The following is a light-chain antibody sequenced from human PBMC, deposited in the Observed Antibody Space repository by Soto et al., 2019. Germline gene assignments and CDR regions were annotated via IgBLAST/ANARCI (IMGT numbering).Light chain of an antibody. Sequence: EIVLTQSPATLSVSPGERATLSCRASQSVSSNLAWYQQKPGQAPRLVIYGASNRATGIPARFSGSRSGTDFTLTISSLEPEDFALYYCQQRKNWPPLTFGQGTRLEFK. CDR3: QQRKNWPPLT. CDR1: QSVSSN. J-gene: IGKJ5*01. CDR2: GAS. V-gene: IGKV3D-15*01.